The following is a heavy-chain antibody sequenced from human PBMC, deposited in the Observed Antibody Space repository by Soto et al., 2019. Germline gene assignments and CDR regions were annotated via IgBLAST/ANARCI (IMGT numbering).Heavy chain of an antibody. Sequence: QVQLVQSGAEVKKPGSSVKVSCKASGGTFSSYAISWVRQAPGQGLEWMGGIIPIFGTANYAQKFQGRVTITADESTSTAYMELSSLRSEDTAVYYCARDGGGNITIFPQRRYWYFDLWGRGTLVTFSS. D-gene: IGHD3-3*01. V-gene: IGHV1-69*01. CDR3: ARDGGGNITIFPQRRYWYFDL. J-gene: IGHJ2*01. CDR1: GGTFSSYA. CDR2: IIPIFGTA.